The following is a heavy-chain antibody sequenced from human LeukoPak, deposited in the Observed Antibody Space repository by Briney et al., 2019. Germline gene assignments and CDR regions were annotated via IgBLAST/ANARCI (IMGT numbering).Heavy chain of an antibody. CDR1: GYSFSSKW. Sequence: GESLKISCKGSGYSFSSKWIGWVRQMPGKGLEWMGIIYPGDSDTRYSPSCQGQVTISADKSISTAYLQWSSLKASDTAMYYCARLVVRGVIMYYFDYWGQGSLVTVSS. D-gene: IGHD3-10*02. V-gene: IGHV5-51*01. J-gene: IGHJ4*02. CDR2: IYPGDSDT. CDR3: ARLVVRGVIMYYFDY.